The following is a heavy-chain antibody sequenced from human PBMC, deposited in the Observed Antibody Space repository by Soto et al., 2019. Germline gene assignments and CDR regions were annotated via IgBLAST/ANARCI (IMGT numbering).Heavy chain of an antibody. V-gene: IGHV1-2*02. Sequence: ASVKVSCKASGCTFTGYYMHWVRQAPGQGLEWMGWINPNSGGTNYAQKFQGRVTMTRDTSISTAYMELSRLRSDDTAVYYCARSDGYYDSSGYGSYYYYGMDVWGQGTTVTVSS. CDR1: GCTFTGYY. D-gene: IGHD3-22*01. CDR2: INPNSGGT. CDR3: ARSDGYYDSSGYGSYYYYGMDV. J-gene: IGHJ6*02.